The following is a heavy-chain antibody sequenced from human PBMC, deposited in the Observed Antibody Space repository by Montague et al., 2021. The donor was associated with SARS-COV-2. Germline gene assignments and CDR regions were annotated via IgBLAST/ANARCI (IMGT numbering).Heavy chain of an antibody. CDR1: GGSIGSYY. CDR3: ARASITMVRGVTRWYFDL. Sequence: SETLSLTCTVSGGSIGSYYWGWIRQPPGKGLEWIGYIYYSGSTNYNPSLKSRVTISVDTSKNQFSLKLSSVTAADTAVYYCARASITMVRGVTRWYFDLWGRGTLVTVSS. D-gene: IGHD3-10*01. V-gene: IGHV4-59*13. CDR2: IYYSGST. J-gene: IGHJ2*01.